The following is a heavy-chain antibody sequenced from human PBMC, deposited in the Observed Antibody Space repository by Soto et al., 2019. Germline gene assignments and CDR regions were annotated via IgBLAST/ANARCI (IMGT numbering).Heavy chain of an antibody. CDR1: GYTFTSYG. V-gene: IGHV1-18*01. Sequence: QVQLVQSGAEVKKPGASVKVSCKASGYTFTSYGISWVRQAPGPGLEWMGWISAYNGNTNYAQKLQGRVTMTTDTSTSTAYMELRSLRSDDTAGYYCASFSIAAADPDGVDVGGQGTTVTGSS. J-gene: IGHJ6*02. CDR3: ASFSIAAADPDGVDV. D-gene: IGHD6-13*01. CDR2: ISAYNGNT.